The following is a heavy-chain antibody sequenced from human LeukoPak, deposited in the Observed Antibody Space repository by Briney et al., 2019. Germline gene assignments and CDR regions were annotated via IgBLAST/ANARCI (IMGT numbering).Heavy chain of an antibody. CDR3: AKVGLPYYYDSSGYYDY. Sequence: GGSLRLSCAASGFTFSSYAMSWVRQAPGEGLEWVSAISGSGGSTYYADSVKGRFTISRDNSKNTLYLQMNSLRAEDTAVYYCAKVGLPYYYDSSGYYDYWGQGTLVTVS. V-gene: IGHV3-23*01. D-gene: IGHD3-22*01. J-gene: IGHJ4*02. CDR2: ISGSGGST. CDR1: GFTFSSYA.